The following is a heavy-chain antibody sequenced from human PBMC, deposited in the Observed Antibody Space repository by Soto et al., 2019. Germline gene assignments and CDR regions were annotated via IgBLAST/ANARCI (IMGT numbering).Heavy chain of an antibody. CDR1: GGSISSGDYY. D-gene: IGHD3-22*01. Sequence: SETMSLTCTVSGGSISSGDYYWSWIRQPPGKGLEWIGYIYYSGSTYYNPSLKSRVTISVDTSKNQFSLKLSSVTAADTAVYYCARQYYYDSSPFDYCGQRTLVTFSS. CDR2: IYYSGST. CDR3: ARQYYYDSSPFDY. J-gene: IGHJ4*02. V-gene: IGHV4-30-4*01.